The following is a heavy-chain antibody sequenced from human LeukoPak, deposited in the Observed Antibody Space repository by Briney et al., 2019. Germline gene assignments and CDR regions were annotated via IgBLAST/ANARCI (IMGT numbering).Heavy chain of an antibody. Sequence: SETLSLTCNVSGGSIRGYYWSWIRQPPGKGLEWIGYIYSSGSTNYNPSLKSRVTMSVDTSKNQFSLKVSSVTAADTAVYYCARDSSGYYYAGIDYWGQGTLVTVSS. V-gene: IGHV4-59*01. CDR1: GGSIRGYY. J-gene: IGHJ4*02. CDR2: IYSSGST. D-gene: IGHD3-22*01. CDR3: ARDSSGYYYAGIDY.